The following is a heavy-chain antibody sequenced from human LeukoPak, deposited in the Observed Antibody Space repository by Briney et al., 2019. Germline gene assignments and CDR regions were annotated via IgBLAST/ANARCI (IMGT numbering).Heavy chain of an antibody. J-gene: IGHJ5*02. CDR2: IYYSGST. D-gene: IGHD2-21*01. V-gene: IGHV4-39*07. CDR1: GGSIGSSSYY. CDR3: ARVWWTRFDP. Sequence: SETLSLTCTVSGGSIGSSSYYWGWIRQPPGKGLEWIGSIYYSGSTYYNPSLKSRVTISVDTSKNQFSLKLSSVTAADTAVYYCARVWWTRFDPWGQGTLVTVSS.